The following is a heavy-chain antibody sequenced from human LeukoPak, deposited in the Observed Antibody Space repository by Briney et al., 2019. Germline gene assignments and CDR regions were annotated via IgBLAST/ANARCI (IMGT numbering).Heavy chain of an antibody. D-gene: IGHD3-22*01. J-gene: IGHJ4*02. Sequence: ASVKVSCKASGGTFSSYAISWVRQAPGQGLEWMGIIKPSGGSTSYAQKFQGRVTMTRDMSTSTVYMELSSLRSEDTAVYYCARLLEWYDSSGSEIDYWGQGTLVTVSS. V-gene: IGHV1-46*01. CDR3: ARLLEWYDSSGSEIDY. CDR1: GGTFSSYA. CDR2: IKPSGGST.